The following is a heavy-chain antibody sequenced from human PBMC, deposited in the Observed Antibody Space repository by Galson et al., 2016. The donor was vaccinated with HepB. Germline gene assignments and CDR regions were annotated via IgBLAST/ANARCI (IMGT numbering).Heavy chain of an antibody. CDR2: TYYRSKWYY. V-gene: IGHV6-1*01. Sequence: CAISGDSVSSNSAAWNWLRQSPSRGLEWLGRTYYRSKWYYDYAVSVQSRITISADTSKNQFSLHLDSVTPEDTAVYYCARDPGWQYRYSGSHLGWFDPWGQGTLVTVSS. J-gene: IGHJ5*02. D-gene: IGHD1-26*01. CDR1: GDSVSSNSAA. CDR3: ARDPGWQYRYSGSHLGWFDP.